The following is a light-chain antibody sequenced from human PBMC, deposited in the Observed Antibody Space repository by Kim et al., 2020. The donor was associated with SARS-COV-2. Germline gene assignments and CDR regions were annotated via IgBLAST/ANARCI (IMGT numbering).Light chain of an antibody. CDR1: QSVSSK. CDR2: GAS. J-gene: IGKJ4*01. Sequence: EIVITQSPATLSVSPGEGATLSCRASQSVSSKLAWYQQKPGQAPRLLIYGASTRATGIPARFSGSGSETEFTLTISSLQSEDFAVYYCQQYNNWPPGTFGGGTKVDIK. V-gene: IGKV3-15*01. CDR3: QQYNNWPPGT.